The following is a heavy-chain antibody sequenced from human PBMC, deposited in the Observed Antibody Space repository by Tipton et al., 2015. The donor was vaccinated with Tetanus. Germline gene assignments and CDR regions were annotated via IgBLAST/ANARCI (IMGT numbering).Heavy chain of an antibody. Sequence: SLRLSCAASGFTLSRYWMHWARQVPGKGLEWVSRISSDGRSTSYTDSVEGRCTISRDDAKNTLHLQMNSLRAEDTAVYYCARGRTDAWELLGDWGQGTLVTVSS. J-gene: IGHJ4*02. CDR1: GFTLSRYW. CDR3: ARGRTDAWELLGD. V-gene: IGHV3-74*01. D-gene: IGHD1-26*01. CDR2: ISSDGRST.